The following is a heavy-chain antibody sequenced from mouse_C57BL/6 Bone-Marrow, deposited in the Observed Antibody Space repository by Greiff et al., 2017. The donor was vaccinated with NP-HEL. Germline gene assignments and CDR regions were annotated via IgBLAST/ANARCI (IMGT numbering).Heavy chain of an antibody. CDR2: INPSSGYT. V-gene: IGHV1-4*01. Sequence: QVQLQQSGAELARPGASVKMSCKASGYTFTSYTMHWVKQRPGQGLEWIGYINPSSGYTKYNQTFKDKATLTADKSSSTAYMQLSSLTSEDSAVYYCARAYYYGSSEDYFDYWGQGTTLTVSS. CDR3: ARAYYYGSSEDYFDY. CDR1: GYTFTSYT. J-gene: IGHJ2*01. D-gene: IGHD1-1*01.